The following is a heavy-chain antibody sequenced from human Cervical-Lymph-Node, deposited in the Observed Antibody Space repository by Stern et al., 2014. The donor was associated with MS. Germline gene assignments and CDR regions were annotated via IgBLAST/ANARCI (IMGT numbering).Heavy chain of an antibody. CDR2: IRREADRGTT. Sequence: EVQLVESGGGLVKPGGSLRLSCAVSGFSVSNAWMSWVRQAPGKGLEWVGLIRREADRGTTYYAAPVKGRFTISTDDSKNTVYLQMDSLKTEDTAVYYCLGTFLAFWGQGTLVTVSS. J-gene: IGHJ4*02. CDR1: GFSVSNAW. CDR3: LGTFLAF. V-gene: IGHV3-15*01.